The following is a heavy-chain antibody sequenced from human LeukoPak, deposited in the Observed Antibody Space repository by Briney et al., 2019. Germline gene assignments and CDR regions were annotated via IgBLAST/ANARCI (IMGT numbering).Heavy chain of an antibody. CDR3: ARGSTYYDSSGQVPFDY. J-gene: IGHJ4*02. CDR2: ITGSGGST. V-gene: IGHV3-23*01. D-gene: IGHD3-22*01. CDR1: GFTFSSYG. Sequence: GGSLRLSCAASGFTFSSYGMSWVRQAPGKGLEWVSAITGSGGSTYYADSVKGRFTISRDNAENSLYLQMNSLRAEDTAVYYCARGSTYYDSSGQVPFDYWGQGTLVTVSS.